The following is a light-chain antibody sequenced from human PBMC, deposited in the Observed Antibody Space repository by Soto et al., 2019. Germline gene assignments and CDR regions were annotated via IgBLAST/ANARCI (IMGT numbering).Light chain of an antibody. Sequence: SYKLTQPPSVSVSLGQMARITCSGEALPKKYAYWYQQRPGQFPVLVIYKDNERPSGIPERFSGSSSGTIVTLTISGVQAEDEADYYCLSADSSATYPVFGGGTKVTVL. J-gene: IGLJ2*01. CDR3: LSADSSATYPV. CDR1: ALPKKY. V-gene: IGLV3-16*01. CDR2: KDN.